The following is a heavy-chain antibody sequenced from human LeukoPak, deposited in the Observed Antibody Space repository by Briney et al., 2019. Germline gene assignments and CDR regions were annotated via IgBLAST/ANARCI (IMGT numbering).Heavy chain of an antibody. Sequence: GGSLRLSCAASGFTFSDYSMHWVRQAPGKGLNWVAFIRYDGNNKYYADSVKGRFTISRDNSKNMLYLEMNSLSTEDTAVYYCARVMCGGDCPDAFDIWGQGTMVTVSS. V-gene: IGHV3-30*02. D-gene: IGHD2-21*02. CDR2: IRYDGNNK. CDR1: GFTFSDYS. CDR3: ARVMCGGDCPDAFDI. J-gene: IGHJ3*02.